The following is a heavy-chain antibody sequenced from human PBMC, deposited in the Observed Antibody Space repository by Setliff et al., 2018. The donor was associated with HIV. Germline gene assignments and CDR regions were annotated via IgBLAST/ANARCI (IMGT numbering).Heavy chain of an antibody. D-gene: IGHD6-19*01. J-gene: IGHJ5*01. V-gene: IGHV4-59*08. CDR3: ARGRTQWPNYNYFDS. CDR2: MYYSGGT. CDR1: GGSIRSHY. Sequence: SETLSLTCSVSGGSIRSHYWSWIRQPPGKGLEWIGYMYYSGGTNYNPSLKSRVTISVDTSKSQFSLKLSSLTAADTAVYYCARGRTQWPNYNYFDSWGLGTLVTVSS.